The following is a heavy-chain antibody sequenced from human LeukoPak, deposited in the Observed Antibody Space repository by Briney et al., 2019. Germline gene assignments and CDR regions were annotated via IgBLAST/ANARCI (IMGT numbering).Heavy chain of an antibody. CDR2: MNPNSGNT. J-gene: IGHJ3*02. V-gene: IGHV1-8*03. CDR1: GYTFTSYD. CDR3: ARGLGYCSSTSCADAFDI. Sequence: GASVKVSCKASGYTFTSYDINWVRQATGQGLEWMGWMNPNSGNTGYAQKFQGRVTITRNTSISTAYMELSSLRSEDTAVYYCARGLGYCSSTSCADAFDIWGQGTMVTVSS. D-gene: IGHD2-2*01.